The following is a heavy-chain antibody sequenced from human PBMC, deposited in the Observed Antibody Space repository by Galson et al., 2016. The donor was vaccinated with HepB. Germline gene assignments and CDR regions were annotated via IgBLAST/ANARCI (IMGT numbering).Heavy chain of an antibody. D-gene: IGHD6-6*01. J-gene: IGHJ4*02. CDR3: ARGSIAARSHFDY. Sequence: SVKVSCKASGYTFTSYAIHWLRQAPGQRLEWMGWINAGNGNTKYSQKFQGRVTITRDTSANTAYMELSSLRSDDTAVYYCARGSIAARSHFDYWGQGTLVTVSS. CDR2: INAGNGNT. CDR1: GYTFTSYA. V-gene: IGHV1-3*01.